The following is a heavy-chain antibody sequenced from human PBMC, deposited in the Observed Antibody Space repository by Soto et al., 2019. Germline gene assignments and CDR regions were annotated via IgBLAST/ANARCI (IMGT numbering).Heavy chain of an antibody. J-gene: IGHJ6*02. V-gene: IGHV1-58*01. D-gene: IGHD5-18*01. CDR2: IVVGSGNT. CDR1: GFTFTSSA. CDR3: AADPVDTAMVTIYYYYYGIDV. Sequence: ASVKVSCKASGFTFTSSAVQWVRQARGQRLEWIGWIVVGSGNTNYAQKFQERVTITRDMSTSTAYMELSSLRSEDTAVYYCAADPVDTAMVTIYYYYYGIDVWGQGTTVTVSS.